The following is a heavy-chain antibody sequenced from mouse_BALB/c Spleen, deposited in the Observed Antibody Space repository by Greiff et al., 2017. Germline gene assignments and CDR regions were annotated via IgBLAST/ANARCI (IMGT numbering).Heavy chain of an antibody. CDR2: IRSKSNNYAT. CDR1: GFTFNTYA. J-gene: IGHJ2*01. V-gene: IGHV10-1*02. CDR3: VRGTTVEADY. Sequence: EVQLVESGGGLVQPKGSLKLSCAASGFTFNTYAMNWVRQAPGKGLEWVARIRSKSNNYATYYADSVKDRFTISRADSQSMLYLQMNNLKTEDTAMYYCVRGTTVEADYWGQGTTLTVAS. D-gene: IGHD1-1*01.